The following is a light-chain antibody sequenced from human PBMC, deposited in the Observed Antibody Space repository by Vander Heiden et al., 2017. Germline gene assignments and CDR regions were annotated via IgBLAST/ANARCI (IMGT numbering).Light chain of an antibody. CDR1: SSDVGGYNY. CDR2: EVS. J-gene: IGLJ2*01. CDR3: SSYAGNNTVE. V-gene: IGLV2-8*01. Sequence: QSALTHPPSASGSPGQSVTIYCTGTSSDVGGYNYVSWYQQHPGKAPQLMIYEVSKRPSGVPDRFSGSKSGNTASLTVSGLQAEDEADYYCSSYAGNNTVEFGGGTKLTVL.